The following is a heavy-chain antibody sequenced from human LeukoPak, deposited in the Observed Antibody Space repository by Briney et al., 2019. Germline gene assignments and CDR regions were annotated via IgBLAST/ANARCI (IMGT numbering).Heavy chain of an antibody. CDR1: GFTFSSYW. Sequence: GGSLRLSCAASGFTFSSYWMHWVRQAPGKGLEWVSRINSDGSSTTYADSVKGRFTISRDNDKNTLSLQMNRLRAEDTAVYYCARDMCTTSSARGAYWGQGTLVTVSS. CDR2: INSDGSST. CDR3: ARDMCTTSSARGAY. J-gene: IGHJ4*02. D-gene: IGHD6-6*01. V-gene: IGHV3-74*01.